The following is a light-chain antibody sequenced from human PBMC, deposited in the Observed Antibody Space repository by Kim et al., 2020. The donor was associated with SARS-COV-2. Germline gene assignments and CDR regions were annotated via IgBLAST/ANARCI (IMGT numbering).Light chain of an antibody. J-gene: IGLJ3*02. Sequence: QLVLTQSPSASASLGASVKLTCTLSSGHSSYAIAWLQQQPEKGPRFLMKLNNDGGHSKGDGIPDRFSGSSSGAERYLTISSLQSEDEADYYCQTWDIGLWVFGGGTQLTVL. CDR1: SGHSSYA. CDR3: QTWDIGLWV. CDR2: LNNDGGH. V-gene: IGLV4-69*01.